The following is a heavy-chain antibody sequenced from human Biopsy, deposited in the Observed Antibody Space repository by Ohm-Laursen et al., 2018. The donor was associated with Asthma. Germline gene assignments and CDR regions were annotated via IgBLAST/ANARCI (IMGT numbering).Heavy chain of an antibody. D-gene: IGHD3-3*01. Sequence: SLRLSCTASGFTFRSYAMHWVRQAPGKGLEWVAVGGSYYDGGLKYYADSVNGRITVSRDESKNTLYLQMNSLRPDDTAVYYCARDVMEWYLTAFDFWGQGTLVTVSS. V-gene: IGHV3-30-3*01. J-gene: IGHJ4*02. CDR1: GFTFRSYA. CDR2: GGSYYDGGLK. CDR3: ARDVMEWYLTAFDF.